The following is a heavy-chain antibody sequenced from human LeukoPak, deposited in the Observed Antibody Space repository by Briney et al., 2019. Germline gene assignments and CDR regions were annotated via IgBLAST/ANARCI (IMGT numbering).Heavy chain of an antibody. Sequence: ASVTVSCKASGYTFTSHGLSWARRAPGQGLEWMGWISIYSGNTNYAQKFQDRISMTTDTSTSTAYMELRSLKSDDTAVYYCARDPGGTWGFDYWGQGALVTVSS. V-gene: IGHV1-18*01. J-gene: IGHJ4*02. CDR2: ISIYSGNT. CDR3: ARDPGGTWGFDY. D-gene: IGHD7-27*01. CDR1: GYTFTSHG.